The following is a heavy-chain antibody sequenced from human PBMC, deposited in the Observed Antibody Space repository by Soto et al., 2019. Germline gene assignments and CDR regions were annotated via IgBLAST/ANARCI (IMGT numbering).Heavy chain of an antibody. Sequence: QVQLVQSGAEVKKPGASVKVSCKASGYTFTSYDINWVRQAPGQGLEWMGWMNPNSRNTGYAQKFQGRVTMTRNTSISTAYMELSSLRSENTALYYCARERRGSSDYWGQGTLVTVSS. CDR1: GYTFTSYD. CDR2: MNPNSRNT. J-gene: IGHJ4*02. D-gene: IGHD3-16*01. CDR3: ARERRGSSDY. V-gene: IGHV1-8*01.